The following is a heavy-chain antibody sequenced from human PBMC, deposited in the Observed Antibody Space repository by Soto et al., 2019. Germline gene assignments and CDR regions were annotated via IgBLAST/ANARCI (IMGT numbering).Heavy chain of an antibody. Sequence: LRLSCVASGFTFSNTWMNWVRQAPGKGLEWVGRLKSKTDGGTTDYAAPVKGRFTISRDDSKNTLYLEMNSLKTEDTAVYYCTAVSSRSGVPYYYYYGMDVWGQGTTVTVSS. D-gene: IGHD3-3*01. V-gene: IGHV3-15*07. CDR3: TAVSSRSGVPYYYYYGMDV. CDR1: GFTFSNTW. J-gene: IGHJ6*02. CDR2: LKSKTDGGTT.